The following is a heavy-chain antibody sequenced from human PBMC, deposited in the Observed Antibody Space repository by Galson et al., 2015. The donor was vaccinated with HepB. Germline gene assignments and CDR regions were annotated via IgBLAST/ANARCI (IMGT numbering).Heavy chain of an antibody. CDR2: MNPNSGST. V-gene: IGHV1-8*01. J-gene: IGHJ6*03. CDR1: GYTFTSYD. D-gene: IGHD6-6*01. CDR3: AIPYSTSSGDNPYYFYYYMDV. Sequence: SVKVSCKASGYTFTSYDINWVRQATGQGLEWMGWMNPNSGSTGYAQKFQGRVTMTRNTSISTAYMELSSLRSEDTAVYYCAIPYSTSSGDNPYYFYYYMDVWGKGTTVTVSS.